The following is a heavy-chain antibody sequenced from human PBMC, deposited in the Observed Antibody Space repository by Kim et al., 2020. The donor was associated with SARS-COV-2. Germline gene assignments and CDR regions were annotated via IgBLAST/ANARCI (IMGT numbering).Heavy chain of an antibody. CDR3: AQAVGASPYNSDWPFDY. V-gene: IGHV3-23*01. CDR1: GFTFSTYA. D-gene: IGHD6-19*01. J-gene: IGHJ4*01. Sequence: GGSLRLSCAASGFTFSTYALTWVRQTPGKGLEWVSTISGTGATTYYADAVKGRFTISTDNSKNTLVLQMNNLRAEDTAIYYCAQAVGASPYNSDWPFDY. CDR2: ISGTGATT.